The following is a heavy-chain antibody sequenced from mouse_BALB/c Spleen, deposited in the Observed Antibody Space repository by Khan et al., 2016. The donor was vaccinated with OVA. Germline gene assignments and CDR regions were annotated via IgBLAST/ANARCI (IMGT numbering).Heavy chain of an antibody. J-gene: IGHJ4*01. V-gene: IGHV3-2*02. D-gene: IGHD2-3*01. CDR3: ARDGSRYNYAMDY. CDR2: ISYSGGT. Sequence: EVQLQESGPGLVKPSQSLSLTCTVTGYSITSDYAWNWIRQFPGNKLEWMGYISYSGGTSYNPSLKSRISITRDTSKNQFFLQLNSVTTEDTATYYCARDGSRYNYAMDYWGQGTAVTVSS. CDR1: GYSITSDYA.